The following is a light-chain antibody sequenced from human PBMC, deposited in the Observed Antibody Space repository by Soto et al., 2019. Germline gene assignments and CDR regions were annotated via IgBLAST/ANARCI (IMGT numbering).Light chain of an antibody. CDR3: SSYTSSSLYV. V-gene: IGLV2-14*01. CDR1: TSDVGGYNY. Sequence: QSVLTQPATVSGSPGQSITISCTGTTSDVGGYNYVSWYQQRPGKAPKLMVYEVRNRPSGISNRFSGSKSGNTASLTISGLQAEDEADYYCSSYTSSSLYVFGAGTKVTV. J-gene: IGLJ1*01. CDR2: EVR.